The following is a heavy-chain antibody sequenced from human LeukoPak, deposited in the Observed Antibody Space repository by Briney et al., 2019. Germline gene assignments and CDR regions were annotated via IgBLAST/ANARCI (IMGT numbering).Heavy chain of an antibody. CDR1: GGSISSYY. Sequence: SETLSLTCTVSGGSISSYYWSWIRQPAGKGLEWIGRIYTSGSTNYNPSLKSRVTMLLDTSKNHISLKLTSVTAADTAIYFCARASETAMVTLWGQGTLVTVSS. J-gene: IGHJ4*02. D-gene: IGHD5-18*01. V-gene: IGHV4-4*07. CDR3: ARASETAMVTL. CDR2: IYTSGST.